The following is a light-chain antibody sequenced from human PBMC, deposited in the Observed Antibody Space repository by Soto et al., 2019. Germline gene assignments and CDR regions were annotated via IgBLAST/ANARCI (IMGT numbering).Light chain of an antibody. Sequence: IQLTQSPSSLSASVGDRVTITCRASQAISSYLAWYQQKPGKAPHLLIYAASTLYRVVPSRLSGSASGTDFTLTISSLQSEDFATYYCQQLKSCPRTFGPGTKVEIK. CDR2: AAS. V-gene: IGKV1-9*01. J-gene: IGKJ3*01. CDR1: QAISSY. CDR3: QQLKSCPRT.